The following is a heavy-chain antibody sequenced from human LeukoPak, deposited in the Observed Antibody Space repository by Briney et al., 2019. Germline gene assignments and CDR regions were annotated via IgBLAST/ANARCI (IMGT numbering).Heavy chain of an antibody. D-gene: IGHD6-6*01. CDR2: IYYSGST. CDR3: ARISRSYWYFDL. V-gene: IGHV4-59*01. J-gene: IGHJ2*01. CDR1: GGSISSYY. Sequence: SSETLSLTCTVSGGSISSYYWSWIRQPPGKGLEWIGYIYYSGSTNYNPSLKSRVTISVDTSKNQFSLKLSSVTAADTAVYYCARISRSYWYFDLWGRGTLVTVSS.